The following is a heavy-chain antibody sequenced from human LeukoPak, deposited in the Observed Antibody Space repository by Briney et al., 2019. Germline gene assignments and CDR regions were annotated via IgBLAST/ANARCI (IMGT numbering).Heavy chain of an antibody. Sequence: GASVKVSCKASGYTFTSYAMNWVRQAPGQGLERMGWINTNTGNPTYAQGFTGRFVFSLDTSVSTAYLQISSLKAEDTAVYYCARGLKLWGYRPYYYYYMDVWGKGTTVTVSS. J-gene: IGHJ6*03. CDR2: INTNTGNP. V-gene: IGHV7-4-1*02. D-gene: IGHD3-16*01. CDR1: GYTFTSYA. CDR3: ARGLKLWGYRPYYYYYMDV.